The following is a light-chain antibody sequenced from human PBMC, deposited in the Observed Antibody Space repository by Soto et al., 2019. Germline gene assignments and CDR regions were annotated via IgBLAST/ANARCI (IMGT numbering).Light chain of an antibody. J-gene: IGKJ1*01. Sequence: TQSPYSLSAAVGDRVTLSCRASQNVRGYLAWYQQKPGQAPRLLIYDASNRATGIPARFSGSGSGTDFTLTISSLEPEDSAVYYCQQNLGVHTFGQGTKVDIK. CDR3: QQNLGVHT. CDR2: DAS. V-gene: IGKV3-11*01. CDR1: QNVRGY.